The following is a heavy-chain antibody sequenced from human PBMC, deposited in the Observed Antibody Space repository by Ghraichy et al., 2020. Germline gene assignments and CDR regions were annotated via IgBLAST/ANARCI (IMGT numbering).Heavy chain of an antibody. CDR3: AKYRIAVVYGMDV. J-gene: IGHJ6*02. CDR2: ISGSGGST. Sequence: GESLNISCAASGFTFSSYAMSWVRQAPGKGLEWVSAISGSGGSTYYADSVKGRFTISRDNSKNTLYLQMNSLRAEDTAVYYCAKYRIAVVYGMDVWGQGTTVTVSS. V-gene: IGHV3-23*01. D-gene: IGHD6-19*01. CDR1: GFTFSSYA.